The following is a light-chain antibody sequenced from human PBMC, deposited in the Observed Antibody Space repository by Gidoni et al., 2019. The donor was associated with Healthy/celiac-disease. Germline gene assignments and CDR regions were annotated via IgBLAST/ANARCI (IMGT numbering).Light chain of an antibody. J-gene: IGLJ1*01. CDR3: NSRDSSGNQLV. CDR1: SLRSYY. CDR2: GKN. V-gene: IGLV3-19*01. Sequence: SELTQDPAVSVSLGHTVRITCQGDSLRSYYASRYQQKPVQAPVLFIYGKNNRPSGIPDRCSGARSGNTACLTITGAQAEDEADYYCNSRDSSGNQLVFGTGTKVTV.